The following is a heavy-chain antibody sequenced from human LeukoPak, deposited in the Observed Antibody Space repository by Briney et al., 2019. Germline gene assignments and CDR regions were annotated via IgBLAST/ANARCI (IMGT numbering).Heavy chain of an antibody. CDR3: AGLEGRYSTDWFYFFDY. J-gene: IGHJ4*02. CDR2: MHLGGTT. Sequence: PSEALSLTCIVSGGSISSLNLWSWLRQPPGKGLEWIGEMHLGGTTNFNPSLKSRVTILIDKSKNQLSLQLTSVTAADMAVYYCAGLEGRYSTDWFYFFDYWGQGAPVTVSS. CDR1: GGSISSLNL. D-gene: IGHD6-19*01. V-gene: IGHV4-4*02.